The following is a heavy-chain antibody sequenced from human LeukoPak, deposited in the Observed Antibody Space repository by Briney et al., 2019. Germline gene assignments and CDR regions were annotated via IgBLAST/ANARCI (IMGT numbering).Heavy chain of an antibody. V-gene: IGHV3-49*04. Sequence: GGSLRLSCTASGFTFGDYAMSWVRQAPGKGLEWVGFIRSKAYGGTTEYAASVKGRFTISRDDSKSIAHLQMNSLKTEDTAVYYCTRDLLLWFGELSNQFDYWGQGTLVTVSS. CDR1: GFTFGDYA. CDR3: TRDLLLWFGELSNQFDY. J-gene: IGHJ4*02. D-gene: IGHD3-10*01. CDR2: IRSKAYGGTT.